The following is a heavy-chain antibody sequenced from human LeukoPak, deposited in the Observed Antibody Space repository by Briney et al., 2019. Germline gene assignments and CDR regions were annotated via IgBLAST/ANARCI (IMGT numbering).Heavy chain of an antibody. D-gene: IGHD5-18*01. CDR2: IYYSGST. CDR1: GGSISSGDYY. V-gene: IGHV4-30-4*01. Sequence: PSETLSLTCTVSGGSISSGDYYWSWIRQPPGKGLEWIGYIYYSGSTYYNPSLKSRVTISVDTSKNQFSLKLSSVTAADTAVYYCAREGETAMALTTDYWGQGTLVTVSS. CDR3: AREGETAMALTTDY. J-gene: IGHJ4*02.